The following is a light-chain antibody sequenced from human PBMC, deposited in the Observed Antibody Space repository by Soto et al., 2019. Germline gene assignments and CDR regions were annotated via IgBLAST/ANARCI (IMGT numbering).Light chain of an antibody. V-gene: IGKV3-11*01. Sequence: EIVLTQSPATLSLSPGERATLSCRASQSVSSYLAWYQQKPGQAPRLLIYDASNRATGIPARFSGSGSGTDITLTISSLEPEDFAVYYCQQRHGTFGQGTKLEI. J-gene: IGKJ2*02. CDR3: QQRHGT. CDR2: DAS. CDR1: QSVSSY.